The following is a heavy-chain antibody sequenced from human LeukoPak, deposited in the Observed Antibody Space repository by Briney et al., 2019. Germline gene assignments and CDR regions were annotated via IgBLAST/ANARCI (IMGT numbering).Heavy chain of an antibody. Sequence: GGTLRLSCAASGFTFSSYSMNWVRQAPGKGLEWVSSISSSSSYIYYADSVKGRFTISRDNAKNSLYLQMNSLRAEDTAVYYCARDRRSSYYYYMDVWGKGTTVTISS. CDR3: ARDRRSSYYYYMDV. V-gene: IGHV3-21*01. CDR2: ISSSSSYI. CDR1: GFTFSSYS. J-gene: IGHJ6*03.